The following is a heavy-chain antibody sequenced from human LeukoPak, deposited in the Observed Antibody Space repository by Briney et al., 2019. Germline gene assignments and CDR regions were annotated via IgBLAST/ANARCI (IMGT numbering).Heavy chain of an antibody. D-gene: IGHD5-12*01. V-gene: IGHV3-74*01. CDR1: GFTFTTYW. CDR2: IDTEGNTI. Sequence: GGSLRLSCAASGFTFTTYWMHWVRQTPWKGLVWVSRIDTEGNTINYADSVKGRFTISRDNAGDTLYLQMNSLRAEDTGVYYCATDLSGRHDYWGQGTLVTVSS. CDR3: ATDLSGRHDY. J-gene: IGHJ4*02.